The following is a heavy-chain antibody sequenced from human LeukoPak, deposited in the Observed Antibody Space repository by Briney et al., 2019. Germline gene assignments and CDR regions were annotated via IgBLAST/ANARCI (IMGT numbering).Heavy chain of an antibody. J-gene: IGHJ5*02. CDR1: GGTFSSYA. CDR2: IIPIFGKA. Sequence: ASVKVSCKASGGTFSSYAISWVRQAPGQGLEWMGGIIPIFGKANYAQKFQGRVTITTDESTSTAYMELSSLRSEDTAVHYSARCGRYCSGGSCYWNWFDPWGQGTLVTVSS. CDR3: ARCGRYCSGGSCYWNWFDP. D-gene: IGHD2-15*01. V-gene: IGHV1-69*05.